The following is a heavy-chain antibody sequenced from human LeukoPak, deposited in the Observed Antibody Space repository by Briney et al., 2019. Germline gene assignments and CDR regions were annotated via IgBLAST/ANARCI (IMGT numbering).Heavy chain of an antibody. V-gene: IGHV4-30-4*01. J-gene: IGHJ5*02. D-gene: IGHD2-15*01. Sequence: SETLSLTCTVSGGSLSSGDYYWSWIRQSPGKGLEWIGYIYYSGTTYYNPSLRSRVTMSVDTSKNQFSLKLSSVTAADTAVCYCARKYCSRGSCYSPMGFDPWGQGTLVSVSS. CDR1: GGSLSSGDYY. CDR3: ARKYCSRGSCYSPMGFDP. CDR2: IYYSGTT.